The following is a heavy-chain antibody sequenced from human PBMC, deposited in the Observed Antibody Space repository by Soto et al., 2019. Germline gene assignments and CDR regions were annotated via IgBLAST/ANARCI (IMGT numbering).Heavy chain of an antibody. CDR1: AFTVIRYG. CDR2: MWFDGGNK. Sequence: LRISCAASAFTVIRYGTHRVREAPGKGLEWVAGMWFDGGNKYYAEAVRGRFTISRDNSNNRVRLQMNSPRAEDTAVYYCAIEYSRSSGEGYFYNYGMHVWGQGTTVTVS. D-gene: IGHD6-6*01. J-gene: IGHJ6*02. CDR3: AIEYSRSSGEGYFYNYGMHV. V-gene: IGHV3-33*03.